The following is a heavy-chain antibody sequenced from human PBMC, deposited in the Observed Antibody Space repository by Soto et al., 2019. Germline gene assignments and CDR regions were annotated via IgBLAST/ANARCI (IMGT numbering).Heavy chain of an antibody. CDR3: ARVITMVRGGTYYYYGMDV. V-gene: IGHV1-18*04. CDR2: ISAYNGNT. J-gene: IGHJ6*04. Sequence: ASVKVSCKASGYTFTSYGISWVRQAPGQGLEWMGWISAYNGNTNYAQKLQGRVTMTTDTSTSTAYMELRSLRSDDTAVYSCARVITMVRGGTYYYYGMDVWGKGTTVTVSS. D-gene: IGHD3-10*01. CDR1: GYTFTSYG.